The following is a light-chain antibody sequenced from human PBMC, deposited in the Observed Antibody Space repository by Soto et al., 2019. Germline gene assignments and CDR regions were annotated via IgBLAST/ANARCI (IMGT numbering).Light chain of an antibody. CDR1: RSIDTF. CDR3: QQRYNWPPLT. J-gene: IGKJ5*01. Sequence: LLTQSPATLSLSPGDRATLSCRASRSIDTFLAWYQQRPGQAPRLLIYDASNRATGIPARFSGSGSGTDFTLTISSLEPEDFAVYYCQQRYNWPPLTFGQGTRLEIK. V-gene: IGKV3-11*01. CDR2: DAS.